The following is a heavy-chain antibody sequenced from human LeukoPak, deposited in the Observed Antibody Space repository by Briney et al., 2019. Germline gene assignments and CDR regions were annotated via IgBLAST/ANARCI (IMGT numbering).Heavy chain of an antibody. CDR3: ARGTGLSRFDY. CDR1: GFTFSSYG. Sequence: SGGSLRLSCAASGFTFSSYGMHWVRQAPGKGLEWVAVIWYDGSNKYYADSVKGRFTISRDNAKNTLYLQMNSLRAEDTAVYYCARGTGLSRFDYWGQGTLVTVSS. J-gene: IGHJ4*02. D-gene: IGHD3-16*02. V-gene: IGHV3-33*01. CDR2: IWYDGSNK.